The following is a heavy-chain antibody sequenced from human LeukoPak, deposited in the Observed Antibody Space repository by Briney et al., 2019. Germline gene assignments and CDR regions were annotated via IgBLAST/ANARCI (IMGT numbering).Heavy chain of an antibody. D-gene: IGHD5-18*01. Sequence: SETLSLTCTVSGGSISSYYWSWIRQPPGKGLEWIGYIYYSGSTNYNPSLKSRVTISVDTSKNQFSLKLSSVTAADTAVYYCAREKNEWHGYCDYWGQGTLVTVSS. V-gene: IGHV4-59*01. CDR3: AREKNEWHGYCDY. CDR1: GGSISSYY. CDR2: IYYSGST. J-gene: IGHJ4*02.